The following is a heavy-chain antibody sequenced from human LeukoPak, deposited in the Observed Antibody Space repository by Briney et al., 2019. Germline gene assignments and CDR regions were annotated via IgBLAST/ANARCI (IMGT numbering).Heavy chain of an antibody. CDR2: INHSGIT. CDR1: GGSFSYYY. CDR3: ANPARDFADSGAITW. J-gene: IGHJ4*02. D-gene: IGHD4-17*01. Sequence: KTSETLSLTCAVYGGSFSYYYWSWIRQPPGKGLEWIGEINHSGITNYNPSLKSRVTISADTSKNQFSLKLTSVTAADTAVYYCANPARDFADSGAITWWGQGTLATVSS. V-gene: IGHV4-34*01.